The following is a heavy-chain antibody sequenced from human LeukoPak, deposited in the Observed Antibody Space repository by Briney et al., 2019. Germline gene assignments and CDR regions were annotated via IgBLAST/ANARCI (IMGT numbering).Heavy chain of an antibody. V-gene: IGHV3-23*01. J-gene: IGHJ4*02. CDR2: ISGSGGST. CDR3: AKDYIPGVLNY. D-gene: IGHD2-8*01. CDR1: GFTFSSYG. Sequence: GGTLRLSCAASGFTFSSYGMSWVRQAPGKGLEWVSAISGSGGSTYYADSVKGRFTISRDNSKNTLYLQMNSLRAEDTAVYYCAKDYIPGVLNYWGQGTLVTVSS.